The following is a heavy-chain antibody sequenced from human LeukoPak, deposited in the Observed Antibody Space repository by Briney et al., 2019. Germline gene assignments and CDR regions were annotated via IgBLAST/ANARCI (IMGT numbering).Heavy chain of an antibody. V-gene: IGHV3-48*03. CDR2: ISSGGSTI. D-gene: IGHD5-18*01. CDR3: ARDLAYSRLDY. Sequence: GGSLRLSCAASGFSFSSYGIHWVRQAPGKGLEWVSYISSGGSTIYYADSVKGRFTISRDNAENSLYLQMNSLRVEDTAFYYCARDLAYSRLDYWGQGMLVTVSS. J-gene: IGHJ4*02. CDR1: GFSFSSYG.